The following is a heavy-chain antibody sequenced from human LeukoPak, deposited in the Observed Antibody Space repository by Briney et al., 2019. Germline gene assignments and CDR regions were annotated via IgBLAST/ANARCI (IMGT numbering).Heavy chain of an antibody. J-gene: IGHJ3*02. CDR1: GGSISSYY. CDR3: AGDQLALNAVDI. CDR2: ISYIGST. Sequence: SETLSLTCTVSGGSISSYYWSWIRQPPGKGLEWIGYISYIGSTNYSPSLKSRVTISVDTSKNQFSLRLSSVTAADTAIYYCAGDQLALNAVDIWGQGTMVTVSS. D-gene: IGHD1-1*01. V-gene: IGHV4-59*01.